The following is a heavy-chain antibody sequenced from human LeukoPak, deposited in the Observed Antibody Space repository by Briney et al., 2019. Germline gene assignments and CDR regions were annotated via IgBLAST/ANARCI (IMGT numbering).Heavy chain of an antibody. V-gene: IGHV1-8*01. CDR1: GYTFTSYD. Sequence: GASVKVSCKASGYTFTSYDINWVRQATGQGLEWMGWMNPNSGNTGYAQNFQGRVTMTRRTSISTAYMEQSSLRSEGKAMYYCARAPGLVSYSESSGYYYSGDFDYWGQGTPVTVSS. CDR2: MNPNSGNT. CDR3: ARAPGLVSYSESSGYYYSGDFDY. D-gene: IGHD3-22*01. J-gene: IGHJ4*02.